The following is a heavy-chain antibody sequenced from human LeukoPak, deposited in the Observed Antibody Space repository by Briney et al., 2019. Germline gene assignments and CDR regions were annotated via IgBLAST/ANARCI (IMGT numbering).Heavy chain of an antibody. V-gene: IGHV5-51*01. Sequence: GGSLKISCTGFGYSFTTYWIGWVRQMPGKGLEWMGIIYQGDSDARYSPSLQGQVTISVDKSISTAYLQWSSLKASDTAMYYCARQGRIVVVTTTHDAFDIWGQGTMVTVSS. D-gene: IGHD2-21*02. CDR2: IYQGDSDA. CDR1: GYSFTTYW. CDR3: ARQGRIVVVTTTHDAFDI. J-gene: IGHJ3*02.